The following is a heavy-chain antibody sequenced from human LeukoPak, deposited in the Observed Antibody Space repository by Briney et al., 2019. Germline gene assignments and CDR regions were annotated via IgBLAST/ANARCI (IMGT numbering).Heavy chain of an antibody. CDR1: GYSISSGYY. CDR2: IYHSGST. CDR3: ARAGYRAPFDY. D-gene: IGHD6-13*01. J-gene: IGHJ4*02. Sequence: SETLSLTCTVSGYSISSGYYWGWIRQPPGKGLEWIGSIYHSGSTYYNPSLKSRVTISVDRSKNQFSLKLSSVTAADTAVYYCARAGYRAPFDYWGQGTLVTVSS. V-gene: IGHV4-38-2*02.